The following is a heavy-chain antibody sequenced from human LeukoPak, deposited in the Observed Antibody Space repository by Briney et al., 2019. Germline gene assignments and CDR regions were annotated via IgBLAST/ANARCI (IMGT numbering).Heavy chain of an antibody. V-gene: IGHV4-34*01. CDR3: ARETPNYCSSTSCYTGWFDP. D-gene: IGHD2-2*02. J-gene: IGHJ5*02. Sequence: NPSETLSLTCAVYGGSFSGYYLSWIRQPPGKGLEWIGEINHSGSTNYNPSLKSRVTISVDTSKNQFSLKLSSVTAADTAVYYCARETPNYCSSTSCYTGWFDPWGQGTLDTVSS. CDR2: INHSGST. CDR1: GGSFSGYY.